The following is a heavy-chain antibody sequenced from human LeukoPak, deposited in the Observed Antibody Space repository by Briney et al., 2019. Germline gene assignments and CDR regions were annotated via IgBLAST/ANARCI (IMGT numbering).Heavy chain of an antibody. CDR2: ISAYNGNT. D-gene: IGHD5-24*01. J-gene: IGHJ6*02. CDR1: GYTFTSYG. V-gene: IGHV1-18*01. CDR3: AGGLLEAQGWLQWLGTVYSMDV. Sequence: GASVKVSCKASGYTFTSYGISWVRQAPGQGLEWMGWISAYNGNTNYAQKLQGRVTMTTDTSTSTAYMELRSLRSDDTAVYYCAGGLLEAQGWLQWLGTVYSMDVWGQGTPVTVSS.